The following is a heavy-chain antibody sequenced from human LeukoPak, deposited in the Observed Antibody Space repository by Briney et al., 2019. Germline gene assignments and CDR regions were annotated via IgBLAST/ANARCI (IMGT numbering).Heavy chain of an antibody. Sequence: ASVKVSCKASGYTFGRYDINWVRQATGQGLEWMGWISAYNGNTNYAQKLQGRVTMTTDTSTSTAYMELRSLRSDDTAVYYCARGIAEPYDAFDIWGQGTMVTVSS. J-gene: IGHJ3*02. V-gene: IGHV1-18*01. CDR3: ARGIAEPYDAFDI. CDR1: GYTFGRYD. CDR2: ISAYNGNT. D-gene: IGHD6-13*01.